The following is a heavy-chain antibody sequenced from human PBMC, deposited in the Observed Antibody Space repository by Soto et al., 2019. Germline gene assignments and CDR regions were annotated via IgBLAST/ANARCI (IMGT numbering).Heavy chain of an antibody. Sequence: SETLSLTCTVSGGSIISISYYWGCIRKPPGKGLEWIGSIYYSGSTYYNPSLKSRVTISVDTSKNQFSLKLSSVTAADTAVYYCARRKSSPPYYYYYMDVWGKGTTVTVSS. CDR3: ARRKSSPPYYYYYMDV. V-gene: IGHV4-39*01. CDR2: IYYSGST. CDR1: GGSIISISYY. J-gene: IGHJ6*03. D-gene: IGHD6-13*01.